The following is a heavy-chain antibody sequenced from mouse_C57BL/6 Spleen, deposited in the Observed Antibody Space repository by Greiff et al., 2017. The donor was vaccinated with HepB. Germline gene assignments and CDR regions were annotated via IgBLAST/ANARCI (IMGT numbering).Heavy chain of an antibody. J-gene: IGHJ2*01. D-gene: IGHD2-4*01. CDR2: ISSGGDYI. CDR1: GFTFSSYA. Sequence: DVMLVESGEGLVKPGGSLKLSCAASGFTFSSYAMSWVRQTPEKRLEWVAYISSGGDYIYYADTVKGRFTISRDNARNTLYLQMSSLKSEDTAMYYCTGGLRYYFDYWGQGTTLTVSS. CDR3: TGGLRYYFDY. V-gene: IGHV5-9-1*02.